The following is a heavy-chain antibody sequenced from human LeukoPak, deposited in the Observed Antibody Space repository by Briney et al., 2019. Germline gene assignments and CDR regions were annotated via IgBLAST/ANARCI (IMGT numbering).Heavy chain of an antibody. CDR2: ISSSGSSI. J-gene: IGHJ4*02. CDR3: AGGPSCSSTSCYTTGLFDY. Sequence: TGGSLRLSCAASGFTFSIYSMNWVRQAPGKGLEWVSSISSSGSSIYYADSLRGRFTVSRDNAKNSLFLQMNSLRDEDTAVYFCAGGPSCSSTSCYTTGLFDYWGQGTLVTVSS. D-gene: IGHD2-2*01. V-gene: IGHV3-21*01. CDR1: GFTFSIYS.